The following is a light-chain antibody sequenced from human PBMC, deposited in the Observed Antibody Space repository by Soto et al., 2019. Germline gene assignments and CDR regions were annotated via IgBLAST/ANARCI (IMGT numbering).Light chain of an antibody. CDR3: QQRHMWPIT. CDR1: QSFRGL. CDR2: DAY. V-gene: IGKV3-11*01. Sequence: EVLFTQFPVTLSLSPGERATLSCRASQSFRGLLAWYQQKPGQAPRLLIYDAYNRATGIPPRFSGSGSGTDFTLTISSLEPEDSAVYYCQQRHMWPITFGQGTRLEIK. J-gene: IGKJ5*01.